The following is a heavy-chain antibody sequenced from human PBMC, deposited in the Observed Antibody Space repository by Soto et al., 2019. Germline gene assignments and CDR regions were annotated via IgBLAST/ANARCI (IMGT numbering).Heavy chain of an antibody. Sequence: ETLSLTCAVSGGSLSSYYWSWVRQSPGKGLEWIGYIHSTGSTNYSTSLKTRLTISKDTSKNQVVLTMTNMDPVDTATYYCARIPAVAYGMDVWGQGTTVTVSS. CDR2: IHSTGST. V-gene: IGHV2-70*18. CDR1: GGSLSSYY. D-gene: IGHD6-19*01. J-gene: IGHJ6*02. CDR3: ARIPAVAYGMDV.